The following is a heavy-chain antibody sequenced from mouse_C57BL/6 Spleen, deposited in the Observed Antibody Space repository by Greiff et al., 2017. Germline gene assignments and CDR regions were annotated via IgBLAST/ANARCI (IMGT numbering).Heavy chain of an antibody. CDR3: AREGQLRSYYYAMDY. CDR1: GYNFTSYW. D-gene: IGHD1-1*01. CDR2: IDPSDSYT. V-gene: IGHV1-69*01. J-gene: IGHJ4*01. Sequence: QVQLQQSGAELVMPGASVKLSCKASGYNFTSYWMHWVKQRPGQGLEWIGEIDPSDSYTNYNQKFKGKSTLTVDKSSSTAYMQLSSLTSEDSAVYYCAREGQLRSYYYAMDYWGQGTSVTVSS.